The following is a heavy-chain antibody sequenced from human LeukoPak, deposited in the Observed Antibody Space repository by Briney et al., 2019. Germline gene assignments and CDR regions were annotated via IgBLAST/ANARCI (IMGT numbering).Heavy chain of an antibody. D-gene: IGHD3-22*01. V-gene: IGHV3-33*05. CDR3: AKGDSGYYYGYAFDI. J-gene: IGHJ3*02. CDR2: ISYDGSNK. CDR1: GVTFSSDG. Sequence: GGSLRLSCAASGVTFSSDGMHWGRQAPGKGGEWVAVISYDGSNKFYAASVKGRFTISRDNSKNTLYLQMNSLRAEDTAVYYCAKGDSGYYYGYAFDIWGQGTMVTLSS.